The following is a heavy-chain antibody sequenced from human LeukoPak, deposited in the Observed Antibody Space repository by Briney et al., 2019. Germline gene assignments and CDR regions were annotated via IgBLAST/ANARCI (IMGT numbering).Heavy chain of an antibody. J-gene: IGHJ5*02. V-gene: IGHV1-2*02. CDR3: ASRPANLNGFDP. CDR2: INPNSGGT. D-gene: IGHD2-8*01. Sequence: ASVKVSCKASGYTFTGYYMHWVRQAPGQGLEWMGWINPNSGGTNYAQDFHGRVTMTRDTSISTAYMELSRLRSDDTAVYYCASRPANLNGFDPWGQGTLVSVSS. CDR1: GYTFTGYY.